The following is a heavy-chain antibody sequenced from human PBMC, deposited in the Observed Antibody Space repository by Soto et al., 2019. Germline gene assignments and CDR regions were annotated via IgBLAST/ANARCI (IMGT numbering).Heavy chain of an antibody. Sequence: QLQLQESGSGLVKPSQTLSLTCAVSGGSISSGGYSWSWIRQPPGKGLECIGYIYHSGSTYYNPSLKSRVTIPVARSKTQFSLKLSSVTAADPAVYYCASRPPYYYGSGSYGFDPWGQGTLVTVSS. CDR1: GGSISSGGYS. V-gene: IGHV4-30-2*01. CDR2: IYHSGST. D-gene: IGHD3-10*01. J-gene: IGHJ5*02. CDR3: ASRPPYYYGSGSYGFDP.